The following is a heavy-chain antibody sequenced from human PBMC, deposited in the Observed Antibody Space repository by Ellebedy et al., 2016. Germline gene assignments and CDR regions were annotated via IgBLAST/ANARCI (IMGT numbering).Heavy chain of an antibody. CDR3: AKDRDRWSTFDY. CDR1: GFNFDDYG. Sequence: GGSLRLXCAASGFNFDDYGMHWVRQAPGKGLEWVSSINWNSGNTGYGDSVKGRFTISRDNAKNSLYLQMNSLRAEDTAFYYCAKDRDRWSTFDYWGQGILVTVSS. J-gene: IGHJ4*02. V-gene: IGHV3-9*01. D-gene: IGHD4-23*01. CDR2: INWNSGNT.